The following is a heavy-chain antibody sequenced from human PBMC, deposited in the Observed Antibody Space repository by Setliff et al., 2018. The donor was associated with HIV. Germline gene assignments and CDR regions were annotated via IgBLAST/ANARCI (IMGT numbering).Heavy chain of an antibody. D-gene: IGHD2-2*01. V-gene: IGHV4-59*08. CDR3: VRHVGKFCSDASCYGVGWFDH. CDR2: IYYSGST. Sequence: SETLSLTCNVSGSPISSHYWTWIRQPPGKGLEWIGYIYYSGSTTYNPSLKSRVTISLDTSNNQFSLKLSSVIASDTAVYYWVRHVGKFCSDASCYGVGWFDHWGQGALVTVSS. CDR1: GSPISSHY. J-gene: IGHJ5*02.